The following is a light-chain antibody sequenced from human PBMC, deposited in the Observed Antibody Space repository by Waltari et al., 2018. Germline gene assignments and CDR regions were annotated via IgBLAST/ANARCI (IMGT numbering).Light chain of an antibody. CDR2: WAS. CDR3: QQYYSTPHT. Sequence: DIVMTQSPDSLAVSLGERATIHCKSSQSVLYSSNNKNYLAWYHQKPGQPPKLLIYWASTRESGVPDRFSGSGSGTDFTLTISSLQAEDVAVYYCQQYYSTPHTFGQGTKLEIK. V-gene: IGKV4-1*01. CDR1: QSVLYSSNNKNY. J-gene: IGKJ2*01.